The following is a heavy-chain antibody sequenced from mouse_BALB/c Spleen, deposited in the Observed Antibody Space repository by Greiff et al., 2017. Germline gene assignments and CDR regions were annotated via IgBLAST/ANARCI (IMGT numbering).Heavy chain of an antibody. CDR1: GFTFSSFG. J-gene: IGHJ2*01. CDR3: ARGGLRRFDY. V-gene: IGHV5-17*02. Sequence: EVKLVESGGGLVQPGGSRKLSCAASGFTFSSFGMHWVRQAPEKGLEWVAYISSGSSTIYYADTVKGRFTISRDNPKNTLFLQMISLRSEDTAMYYCARGGLRRFDYWGQGTTLTVSS. D-gene: IGHD2-2*01. CDR2: ISSGSSTI.